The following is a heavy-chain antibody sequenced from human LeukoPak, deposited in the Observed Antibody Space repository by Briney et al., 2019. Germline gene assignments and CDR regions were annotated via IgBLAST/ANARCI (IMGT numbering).Heavy chain of an antibody. V-gene: IGHV4-59*01. CDR2: IYYSGST. Sequence: PSETLSLTCTVSGGSISSYYWSWIRQPPGKGLEWIGYIYYSGSTNYNPSLKSRVTISVDTSKNQFSLTLNSVTAADTAVYYCARGGDSSGWSYPYFDYWGQGTLVTASS. CDR1: GGSISSYY. J-gene: IGHJ4*02. CDR3: ARGGDSSGWSYPYFDY. D-gene: IGHD6-19*01.